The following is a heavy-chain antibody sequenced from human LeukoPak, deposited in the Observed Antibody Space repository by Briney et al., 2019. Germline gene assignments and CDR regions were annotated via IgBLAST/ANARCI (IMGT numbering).Heavy chain of an antibody. J-gene: IGHJ4*02. Sequence: SVKVSCKASGGTFSTYTISWVRQAPGQRLEWMGRIIPIFGAANYAQKFQGRVTITTDESTSTAYMELSSLRSEDTTVYYCAREAVTMRDFDYWGQGPLVTVSS. CDR3: AREAVTMRDFDY. CDR1: GGTFSTYT. V-gene: IGHV1-69*05. CDR2: IIPIFGAA. D-gene: IGHD4-17*01.